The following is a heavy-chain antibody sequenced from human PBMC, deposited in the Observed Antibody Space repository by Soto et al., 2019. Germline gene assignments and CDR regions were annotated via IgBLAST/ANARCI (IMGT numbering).Heavy chain of an antibody. CDR3: ARWSARQTYGMDV. J-gene: IGHJ6*02. V-gene: IGHV3-21*01. CDR2: ISSSSSYI. Sequence: EVQLVESGGGLVKPGGSLRLSCAASGFTFSSYSMNWVRQAPGKGLEWVSSISSSSSYIYYADSVKGRFTISRDNAKNALYLQMNSLRAEDTAVYYCARWSARQTYGMDVWVQGTTVTVSS. CDR1: GFTFSSYS.